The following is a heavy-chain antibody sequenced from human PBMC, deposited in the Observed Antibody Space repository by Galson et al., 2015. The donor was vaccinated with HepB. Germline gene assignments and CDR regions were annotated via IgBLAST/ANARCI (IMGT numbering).Heavy chain of an antibody. V-gene: IGHV1-18*01. D-gene: IGHD3-9*01. Sequence: SGAEVKEPGASVKVSYKASGYTFNKYGISWVRQAPGQGLEWMGWISTKRGNTKHAQNFQGRVTMTTETSTNTAYMELRSLRSADTAVYYCARDVDWALDYWGQGTLVTVSS. CDR1: GYTFNKYG. CDR3: ARDVDWALDY. CDR2: ISTKRGNT. J-gene: IGHJ4*02.